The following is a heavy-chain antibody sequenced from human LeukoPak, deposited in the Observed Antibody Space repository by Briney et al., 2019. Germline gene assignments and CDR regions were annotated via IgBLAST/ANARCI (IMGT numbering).Heavy chain of an antibody. CDR3: ARVSTVVTLSWYYFDY. J-gene: IGHJ4*02. CDR2: IYYSGST. D-gene: IGHD4-23*01. Sequence: SETLSLTCTVSGGSISSYYWSWIRQPPGKGLEWIGYIYYSGSTYYNPSLKSRVTISVDTSKNQFSLKLSSVTAADTAVYYCARVSTVVTLSWYYFDYWGQGTLVTVSS. V-gene: IGHV4-59*12. CDR1: GGSISSYY.